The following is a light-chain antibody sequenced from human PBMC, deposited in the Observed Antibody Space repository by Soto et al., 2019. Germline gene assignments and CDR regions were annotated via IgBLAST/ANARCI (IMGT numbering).Light chain of an antibody. Sequence: DIQMTQSPSTLSGSVGDRVTITSRAIQTISSRLAWYQQNPGKAPKLLIYKASTLKSGVPSRFSGGGSGTEFTLTISSLQSDDFASYYCQHYNSYSEAFGEGPKVELK. J-gene: IGKJ1*01. V-gene: IGKV1-5*03. CDR1: QTISSR. CDR3: QHYNSYSEA. CDR2: KAS.